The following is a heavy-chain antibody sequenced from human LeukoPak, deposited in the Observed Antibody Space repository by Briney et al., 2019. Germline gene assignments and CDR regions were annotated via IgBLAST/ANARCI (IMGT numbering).Heavy chain of an antibody. D-gene: IGHD6-19*01. CDR3: ARLDIAVAGITVDY. J-gene: IGHJ4*02. CDR1: GFTFSSYW. Sequence: QPGGSLRLSCAASGFTFSSYWMSWVRQAPGKGLEWVANIKQDGSEKYYVDSVKGRFTISRDNAKNSLYLQMNSLRAEDTAVYYCARLDIAVAGITVDYWGQGTLVTVSS. V-gene: IGHV3-7*01. CDR2: IKQDGSEK.